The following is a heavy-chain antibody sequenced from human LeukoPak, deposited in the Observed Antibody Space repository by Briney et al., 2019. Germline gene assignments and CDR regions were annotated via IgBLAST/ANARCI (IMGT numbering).Heavy chain of an antibody. CDR3: ARDLLDSGYGGY. V-gene: IGHV3-21*01. CDR2: ISYI. J-gene: IGHJ4*02. CDR1: GFTFSSYS. D-gene: IGHD5-12*01. Sequence: GGSLRLSCAASGFTFSSYSMNWVRQAPGKGLEWVSSISYIYYADSVKGRFTISRDNAKNSLYLQMNSLRAEDTAAYYCARDLLDSGYGGYWGQGTLVTVSS.